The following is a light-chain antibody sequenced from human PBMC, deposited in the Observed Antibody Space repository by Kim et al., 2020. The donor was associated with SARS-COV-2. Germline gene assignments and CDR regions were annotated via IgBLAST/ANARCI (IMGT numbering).Light chain of an antibody. CDR3: QQYSSSPLT. Sequence: SPGERATPSCGASQIVGRNWVAWYQQNPGLAPRLLIYDASTRAPGIPDRFSGSGSGTDFTLTISRLEPDDFSVYYCQQYSSSPLTFGGGTKVDIK. CDR1: QIVGRNW. CDR2: DAS. V-gene: IGKV3D-20*01. J-gene: IGKJ4*01.